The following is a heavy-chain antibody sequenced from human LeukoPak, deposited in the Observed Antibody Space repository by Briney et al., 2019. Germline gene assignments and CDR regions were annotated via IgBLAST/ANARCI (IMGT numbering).Heavy chain of an antibody. CDR2: ISYDGSNK. D-gene: IGHD2-2*01. CDR3: SVAKSLGLFDY. Sequence: GGSLRLSCAASGFTFSSYGMHWVRQVPGKGLEWVAVISYDGSNKYYADSVKGRFTISRDNSKNTLYLQMNSLRAEDTAVYYCSVAKSLGLFDYWGQGTLVTVSS. CDR1: GFTFSSYG. V-gene: IGHV3-30*03. J-gene: IGHJ4*02.